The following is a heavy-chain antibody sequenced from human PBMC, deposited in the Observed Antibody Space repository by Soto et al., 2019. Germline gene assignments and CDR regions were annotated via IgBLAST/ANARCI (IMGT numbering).Heavy chain of an antibody. V-gene: IGHV3-30*18. CDR3: AKVMEMAYHLGSLDI. Sequence: PGGSLRLSSAASGFTFSSYVMHWVRQAPGKGLEWVAVISYDGINKYYADSVKGRLTISRDNSKNTLYLQMNSLRAEDTAVYYCAKVMEMAYHLGSLDIWGPGTMVTVS. CDR1: GFTFSSYV. D-gene: IGHD2-2*01. J-gene: IGHJ3*02. CDR2: ISYDGINK.